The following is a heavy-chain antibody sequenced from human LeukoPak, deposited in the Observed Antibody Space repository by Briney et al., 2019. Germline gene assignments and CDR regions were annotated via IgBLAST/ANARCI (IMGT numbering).Heavy chain of an antibody. CDR3: ARGLRIGATFSFDY. V-gene: IGHV3-30*02. CDR1: GFTFSSYG. CDR2: IRYDGSNK. J-gene: IGHJ4*02. Sequence: PGGSLRLSCAASGFTFSSYGMHWVRQAPGKGLEWVAFIRYDGSNKYYADSVKGRFTISRDNSKNTLYLQMNSLRVEDTAVYYCARGLRIGATFSFDYWGQGTLVTVSS. D-gene: IGHD1-26*01.